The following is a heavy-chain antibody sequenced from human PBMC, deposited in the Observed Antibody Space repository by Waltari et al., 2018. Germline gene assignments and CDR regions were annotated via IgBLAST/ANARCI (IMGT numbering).Heavy chain of an antibody. CDR3: ARVPGLYDILTGYYGYYFDY. Sequence: QLQLQESGPGLVKPSETLSLTCPVSGGSISSSSYYWAWTRQPPGKGLEWIGSIYYSGSTYYNPSLKSRVTISVDTSKNQFSLKLSSVTAADTAVYYCARVPGLYDILTGYYGYYFDYWGQGTLVTVSS. J-gene: IGHJ4*02. V-gene: IGHV4-39*07. CDR1: GGSISSSSYY. D-gene: IGHD3-9*01. CDR2: IYYSGST.